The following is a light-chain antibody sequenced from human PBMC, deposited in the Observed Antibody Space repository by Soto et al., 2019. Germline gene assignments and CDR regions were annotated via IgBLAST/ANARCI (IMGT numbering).Light chain of an antibody. V-gene: IGKV1-33*01. CDR1: QDISNS. Sequence: DLQMTQSPSSLSASVGARVTITCLASQDISNSLNWYQQKKGQAPELLIYGASNLEPGVPSRFSGSGSGTEFTLTISSLQPEDVATYYCQQFALLPRTFGQGAKTGDQT. CDR2: GAS. CDR3: QQFALLPRT. J-gene: IGKJ2*01.